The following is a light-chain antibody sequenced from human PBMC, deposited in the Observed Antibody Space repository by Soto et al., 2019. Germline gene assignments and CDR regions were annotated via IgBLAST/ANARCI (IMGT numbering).Light chain of an antibody. J-gene: IGKJ1*01. V-gene: IGKV3-20*01. Sequence: EIVLTQSPGTLSLSPGGRATLSCRASQTVISSYLAWYQQKPGQAPRLLIYGASSRAAGIPDRFSGSGSGTDFTLTVSRLEPEDFAVYYCQQHGSSPWTFGQGTKVDIK. CDR3: QQHGSSPWT. CDR1: QTVISSY. CDR2: GAS.